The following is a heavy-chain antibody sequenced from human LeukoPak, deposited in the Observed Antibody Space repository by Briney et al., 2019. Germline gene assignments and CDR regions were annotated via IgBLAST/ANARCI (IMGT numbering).Heavy chain of an antibody. V-gene: IGHV1-69*05. CDR3: ARVGVGATSPFGY. CDR1: GGTFSSYA. J-gene: IGHJ4*02. D-gene: IGHD1-26*01. CDR2: IIPIFGTA. Sequence: SVKVSCKASGGTFSSYAISWVRQAPGQGLEWMGRIIPIFGTANYAQKFQGRVTITTDESTSTAYMELSSLKSEDTAVYYCARVGVGATSPFGYWGQGTLVTVSS.